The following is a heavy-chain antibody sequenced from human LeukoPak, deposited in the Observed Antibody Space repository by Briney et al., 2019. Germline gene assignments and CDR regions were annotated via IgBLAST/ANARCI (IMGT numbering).Heavy chain of an antibody. CDR1: GFTFSNYA. J-gene: IGHJ4*02. V-gene: IGHV3-53*01. D-gene: IGHD6-19*01. Sequence: PGGSLRLSCAASGFTFSNYALHWVRQAPGKGLEWVSIIYSGGTTYYADSVKGRFTISRDSSKNTLSLQMNSLRAEDTAMYYCARAVAGYYFDYWGQGTLVTASS. CDR2: IYSGGTT. CDR3: ARAVAGYYFDY.